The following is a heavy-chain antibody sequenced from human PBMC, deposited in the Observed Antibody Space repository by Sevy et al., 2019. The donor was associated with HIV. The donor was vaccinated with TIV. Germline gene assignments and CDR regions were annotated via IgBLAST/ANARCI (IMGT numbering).Heavy chain of an antibody. CDR1: GFTFSSYW. V-gene: IGHV3-74*01. CDR2: INSDGSST. J-gene: IGHJ3*02. D-gene: IGHD6-19*01. Sequence: GGSLRLSCAASGFTFSSYWMHWVRQAPGKGLVWVSRINSDGSSTSYADSVKGRFTISRDNAKNTLYLQMNSLRAEDTAVYYCASGWLVRGNAFDIWGQGTMVTVPS. CDR3: ASGWLVRGNAFDI.